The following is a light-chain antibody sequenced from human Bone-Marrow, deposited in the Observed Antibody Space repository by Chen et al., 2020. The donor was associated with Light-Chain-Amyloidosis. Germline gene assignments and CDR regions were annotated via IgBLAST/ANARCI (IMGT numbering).Light chain of an antibody. CDR1: NFNLGGNY. J-gene: IGLJ3*02. Sequence: QSVLTQPPSASGTPGQRITISCSGSNFNLGGNYVYWYQHLPGTAPRLLIYMNNQRPSGVPDRFSVSKSGTSASLAISGLRSEDEADYYCAAWDDSLRGPVFGGGTKLTVL. CDR3: AAWDDSLRGPV. V-gene: IGLV1-47*01. CDR2: MNN.